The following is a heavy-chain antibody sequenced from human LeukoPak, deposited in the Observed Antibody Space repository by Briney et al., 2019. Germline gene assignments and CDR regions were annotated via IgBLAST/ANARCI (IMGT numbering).Heavy chain of an antibody. V-gene: IGHV1-2*02. D-gene: IGHD5-12*01. CDR1: GYTFTGYY. J-gene: IGHJ4*02. CDR3: ACGYSGYGGPFY. Sequence: ASVKVSCKASGYTFTGYYMHWVRQAPGRGLEWMGWINPNSGGTNYAQKFQGRVTMTRDTSISTAYMELSRLRSDDTAVYYCACGYSGYGGPFYWGQGTLVTVSS. CDR2: INPNSGGT.